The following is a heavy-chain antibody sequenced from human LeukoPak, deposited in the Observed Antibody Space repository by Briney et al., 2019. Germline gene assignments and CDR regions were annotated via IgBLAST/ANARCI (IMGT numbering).Heavy chain of an antibody. J-gene: IGHJ4*02. Sequence: ASVKVSCKASGYTFTGYYMHWVRQAPGQGLEWMGRINPNSGGTNYAQKFQGRVTMTRDTSISTAYMELSRLRSDDTAVYYRARGLGTSPSPVDYWGQGTLVTVSS. V-gene: IGHV1-2*06. CDR1: GYTFTGYY. CDR2: INPNSGGT. CDR3: ARGLGTSPSPVDY. D-gene: IGHD6-13*01.